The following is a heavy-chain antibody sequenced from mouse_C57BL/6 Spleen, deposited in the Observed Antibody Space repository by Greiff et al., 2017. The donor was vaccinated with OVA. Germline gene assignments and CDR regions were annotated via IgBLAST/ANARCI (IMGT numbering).Heavy chain of an antibody. V-gene: IGHV10-3*01. D-gene: IGHD1-1*02. CDR1: GFTFNTYA. J-gene: IGHJ1*03. CDR2: IRSKSSNYAT. CDR3: VRDWGSHWYFDV. Sequence: DVQLVESGGGLVQPKGSLKLSCAASGFTFNTYAMHWVRQAPGKGLEWVARIRSKSSNYATYYADSVKDRFTISRDDSQSMLYLQMNNLKTEDTAMYYCVRDWGSHWYFDVWGTGTTVTVSS.